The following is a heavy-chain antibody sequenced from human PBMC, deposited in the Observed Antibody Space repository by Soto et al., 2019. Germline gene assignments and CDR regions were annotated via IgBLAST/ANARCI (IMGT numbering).Heavy chain of an antibody. J-gene: IGHJ4*02. CDR3: ARGRSIAAAGNFDY. D-gene: IGHD6-13*01. CDR1: GGSFSGYY. CDR2: INHSGST. Sequence: SETLSLTCTVYGGSFSGYYWSWIRQPPGKGLEWIGEINHSGSTNYNPSLKSRVTISVDTSKNQFSLKLSSVTAADTAVYYCARGRSIAAAGNFDYWGQGTLVTVSS. V-gene: IGHV4-34*01.